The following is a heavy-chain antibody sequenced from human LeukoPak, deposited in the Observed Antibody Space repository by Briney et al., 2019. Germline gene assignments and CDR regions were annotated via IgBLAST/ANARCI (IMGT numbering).Heavy chain of an antibody. J-gene: IGHJ4*02. CDR2: INHSGST. D-gene: IGHD3-10*01. CDR1: GGSFSGYY. V-gene: IGHV4-34*01. Sequence: SETLSLTCAVYGGSFSGYYWSWIRQPPGKGLEWIGEINHSGSTNYNPSLKSRVTISVDTSKNQFSLKLSSVTAADTAVYYCARAPASLWFGELLRGHYYFDYWGQGTLVTVSS. CDR3: ARAPASLWFGELLRGHYYFDY.